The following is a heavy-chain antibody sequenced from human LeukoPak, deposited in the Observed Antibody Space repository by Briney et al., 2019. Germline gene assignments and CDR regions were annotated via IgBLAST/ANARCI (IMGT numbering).Heavy chain of an antibody. CDR1: GFTFSNFW. Sequence: GGSLRLSCAASGFTFSNFWMSWVRQAPGKGLEWVANINQDGSETYYVDSVEGRFTISRDNAKNSLYLQMHSLRAEDTAVYYCSPRGPWGQGTLVTVSS. V-gene: IGHV3-7*01. D-gene: IGHD3-10*01. CDR3: SPRGP. CDR2: INQDGSET. J-gene: IGHJ5*02.